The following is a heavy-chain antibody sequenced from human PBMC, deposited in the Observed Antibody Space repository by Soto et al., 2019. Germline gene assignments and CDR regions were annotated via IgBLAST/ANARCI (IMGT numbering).Heavy chain of an antibody. CDR2: IYYSGST. CDR3: ARHAGVTVWFGELSSRNWFDP. Sequence: PSETLSLTCTVSGGSISSSSYYWGWIRQPPGKGLEWIGSIYYSGSTYYNPSLKSRVTISVDTSKNQFSLKLSSVTAADTAVYYCARHAGVTVWFGELSSRNWFDPWGQGTLVTVSS. CDR1: GGSISSSSYY. V-gene: IGHV4-39*01. D-gene: IGHD3-10*01. J-gene: IGHJ5*02.